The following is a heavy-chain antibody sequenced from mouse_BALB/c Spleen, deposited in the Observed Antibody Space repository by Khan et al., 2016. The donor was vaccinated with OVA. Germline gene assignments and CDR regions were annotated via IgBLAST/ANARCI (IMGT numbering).Heavy chain of an antibody. Sequence: QVQLKQSGAELARPGASVKMSCKASGYTFTSYTMHWVRQRPGQAPEWIGHINPSNNYTNYNRNFKDKATLIVDKSSSTAYMQLSSLTSEDSAVYYGVREGAYHRSDGWFAYWGQGTLVTVSA. CDR3: VREGAYHRSDGWFAY. CDR1: GYTFTSYT. J-gene: IGHJ3*01. V-gene: IGHV1-4*01. CDR2: INPSNNYT. D-gene: IGHD2-14*01.